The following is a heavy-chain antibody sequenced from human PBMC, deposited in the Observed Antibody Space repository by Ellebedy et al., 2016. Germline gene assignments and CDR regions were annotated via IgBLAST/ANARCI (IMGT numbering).Heavy chain of an antibody. CDR3: AREGTGYSYGCLDL. Sequence: GGSLRLSXTASGFNFSVHWMHWVRQAPGKGLEWVAVIWYDGSNKYYADSVKGRFTISRDNSKNTLYLQMNSLRAEDTAVYYCAREGTGYSYGCLDLWGRGTLVTVSS. CDR1: GFNFSVHW. D-gene: IGHD5-18*01. V-gene: IGHV3-33*08. J-gene: IGHJ2*01. CDR2: IWYDGSNK.